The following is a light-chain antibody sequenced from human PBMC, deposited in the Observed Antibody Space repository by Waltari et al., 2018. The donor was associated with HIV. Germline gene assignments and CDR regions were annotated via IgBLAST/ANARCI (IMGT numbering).Light chain of an antibody. CDR2: DNR. J-gene: IGLJ2*01. CDR3: GTWDTSLNAGV. V-gene: IGLV1-51*01. Sequence: QSVLTQPPAVSAAPGQKVAIACSGTTSNIWNNFVCWYQKLQGTAPKLLIFDNRRRPSGVSDRCSASKSGTSATLAITGLHTGDEAEYYCGTWDTSLNAGVFGGGTKVSVL. CDR1: TSNIWNNF.